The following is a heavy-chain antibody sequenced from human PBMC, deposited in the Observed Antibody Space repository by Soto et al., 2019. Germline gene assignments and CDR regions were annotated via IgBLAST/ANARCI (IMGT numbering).Heavy chain of an antibody. D-gene: IGHD2-2*02. CDR3: ARVAYTYGWIYDY. V-gene: IGHV3-7*01. CDR2: IKQDGSET. J-gene: IGHJ4*01. Sequence: GGSLRLSCAASGFTFSSYWMSWVRQAPGKGLEWVVNIKQDGSETYYMDSVRGRFTASRDNAKNSVYPQMNSLRAEDTAVYFCARVAYTYGWIYDYWGQGSLVTVS. CDR1: GFTFSSYW.